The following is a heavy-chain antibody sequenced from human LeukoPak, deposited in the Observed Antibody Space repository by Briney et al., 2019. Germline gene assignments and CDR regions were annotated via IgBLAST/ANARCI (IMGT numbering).Heavy chain of an antibody. D-gene: IGHD1-26*01. CDR1: GFTFSSYS. V-gene: IGHV3-21*01. Sequence: GGSLRLSCAASGFTFSSYSMNWVRQAPGKGLEWVSSISSSSSYIYYADSVKGRFTISRDNAKNSLYLQMNSLRAEDTAVYYCARARSGSYSNGAFDIWGQGTMVTVSS. CDR2: ISSSSSYI. J-gene: IGHJ3*02. CDR3: ARARSGSYSNGAFDI.